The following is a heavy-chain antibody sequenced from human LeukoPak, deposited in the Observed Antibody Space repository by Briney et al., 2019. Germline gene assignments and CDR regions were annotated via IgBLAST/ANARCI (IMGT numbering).Heavy chain of an antibody. V-gene: IGHV3-30-3*01. CDR3: ASLTMIVVP. Sequence: GGSLRLSCAASGFTFSSYAMHWVRQAPGKGLEWVAVISYDGSNKYYADSVKGRFTISRDNSKNTLYLQMNSLRAEDTAVYYCASLTMIVVPWGQGTLVTVSS. CDR1: GFTFSSYA. D-gene: IGHD3-22*01. CDR2: ISYDGSNK. J-gene: IGHJ4*02.